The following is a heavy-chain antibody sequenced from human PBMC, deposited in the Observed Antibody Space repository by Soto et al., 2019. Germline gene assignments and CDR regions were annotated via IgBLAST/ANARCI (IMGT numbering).Heavy chain of an antibody. J-gene: IGHJ4*02. V-gene: IGHV1-69*01. Sequence: QAQVVQSGAEVRKPGSSVKLSCKASEGTFNSYAIAWVRQAPGQGLEWMGGIIPYYNTLNYAQKFQDRVTANADDSTTTGDLGLSRRRSDGAAVGVCARGASRRYPYNVDSWAQRTLVTVSS. CDR2: IIPYYNTL. D-gene: IGHD6-13*01. CDR3: ARGASRRYPYNVDS. CDR1: EGTFNSYA.